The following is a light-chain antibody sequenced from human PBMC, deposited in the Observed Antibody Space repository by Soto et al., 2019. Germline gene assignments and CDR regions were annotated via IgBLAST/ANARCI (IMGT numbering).Light chain of an antibody. J-gene: IGKJ3*01. V-gene: IGKV3-20*01. CDR2: DAS. Sequence: EIVLTHSPGNLYLSPGERAPLSCRASQSVSSSYLAWYQQKPGQPPRLLIYDASSRPPGIPDRFSGSGSGTDFTLTISRLEPEDFAVYYCQQSATFGPGTKVDI. CDR1: QSVSSSY. CDR3: QQSAT.